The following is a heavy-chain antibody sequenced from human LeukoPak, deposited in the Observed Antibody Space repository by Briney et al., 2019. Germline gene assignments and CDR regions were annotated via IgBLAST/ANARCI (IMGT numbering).Heavy chain of an antibody. CDR3: ARDRAEGKTWVEFDP. V-gene: IGHV3-66*02. CDR1: GFIVNSYA. J-gene: IGHJ5*02. CDR2: IYSDGVT. Sequence: GASLRPSCAASGFIVNSYAMSSASQPPGEGRAWDSLIYSDGVTHYADSVKGRFTISRDNSKNALYLQMNSLRDEDTPVYFCARDRAEGKTWVEFDPWGQGTLVTVSS.